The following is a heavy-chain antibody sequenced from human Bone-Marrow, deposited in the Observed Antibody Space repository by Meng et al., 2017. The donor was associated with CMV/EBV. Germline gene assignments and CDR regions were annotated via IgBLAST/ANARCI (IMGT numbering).Heavy chain of an antibody. D-gene: IGHD6-13*01. CDR1: GYTFTSYF. CDR2: INPSGGST. V-gene: IGHV1-46*01. J-gene: IGHJ4*02. CDR3: ARSSSTNGRRFDY. Sequence: ASVKVSCKASGYTFTSYFMHWVRQAPGQGLEWMGIINPSGGSTSYAQKFQGRVTMTRDTSTSTVYMELSSLRSEDTGIYYCARSSSTNGRRFDYWGQGTLVTVSS.